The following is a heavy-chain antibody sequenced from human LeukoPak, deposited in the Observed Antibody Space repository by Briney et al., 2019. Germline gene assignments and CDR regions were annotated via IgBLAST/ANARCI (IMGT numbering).Heavy chain of an antibody. CDR2: ISGSGGST. V-gene: IGHV3-23*01. CDR3: ARDLQSGYCSGGSCYRSYWYFDL. D-gene: IGHD2-15*01. J-gene: IGHJ2*01. Sequence: GGSLRLSCAASGFTFSSYAMSWVRQAPGKGLEWVSAISGSGGSTYYADSVKGRFTISRDNAKNSLYLQMNSLRAEDTAVYYCARDLQSGYCSGGSCYRSYWYFDLWGRGTLVTVSS. CDR1: GFTFSSYA.